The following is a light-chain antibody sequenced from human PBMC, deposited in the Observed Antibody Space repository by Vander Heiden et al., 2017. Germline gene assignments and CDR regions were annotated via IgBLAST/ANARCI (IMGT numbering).Light chain of an antibody. V-gene: IGLV1-51*02. Sequence: QSVLTQAPSHSAAPGPQVTISCPGSSSNIGNNSVSWYQQLPGTAPKLLIYENNKRPSGIPDRFSGSKSGTSATLGITGLPTGDEADYYCGTWDSSLRVYVFGSGTKVTVL. CDR2: ENN. CDR3: GTWDSSLRVYV. J-gene: IGLJ1*01. CDR1: SSNIGNNS.